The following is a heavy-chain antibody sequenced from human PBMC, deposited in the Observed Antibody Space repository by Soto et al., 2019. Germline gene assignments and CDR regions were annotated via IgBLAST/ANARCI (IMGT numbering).Heavy chain of an antibody. CDR1: GFTFSSYS. Sequence: GGSLRLSCAASGFTFSSYSMNWVRQAPGKGLEWVSSISSSSSYIYYADSVKGRFTISRDNAKNSLYLQMNSLRAEDTAVYYCARVPGGALFDAFDIWGQGTMVTVSS. V-gene: IGHV3-21*01. CDR3: ARVPGGALFDAFDI. CDR2: ISSSSSYI. D-gene: IGHD1-26*01. J-gene: IGHJ3*02.